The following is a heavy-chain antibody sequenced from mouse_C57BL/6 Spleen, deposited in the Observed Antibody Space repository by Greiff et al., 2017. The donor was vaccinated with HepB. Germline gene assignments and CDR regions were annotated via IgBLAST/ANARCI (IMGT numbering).Heavy chain of an antibody. Sequence: EVKLLESGPGLVKPSQSLSLTCSVTGYSITSGYYWNWIRQFPGNKLEWMGYISYDGSNNYNPSLKNRISITRDTSKNQFFLKLNSVTTEDTATYYCAREQPRSYAMDYWGQGTSVTVSS. CDR3: AREQPRSYAMDY. J-gene: IGHJ4*01. V-gene: IGHV3-6*01. CDR2: ISYDGSN. D-gene: IGHD6-1*01. CDR1: GYSITSGYY.